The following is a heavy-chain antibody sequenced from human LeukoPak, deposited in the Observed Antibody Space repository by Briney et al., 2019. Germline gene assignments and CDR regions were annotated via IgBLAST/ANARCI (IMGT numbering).Heavy chain of an antibody. V-gene: IGHV3-21*01. CDR1: GFTFSSYS. Sequence: GGSLRLSCAASGFTFSSYSMNWVRQAPGKGLELVSSISSSSSYIYYADSVKGRFTISRDNAKNSLYLQMNSLRAEDTAVYYCARLIRYFDWLLPGRDTDAFDIWGQGTMVTVSS. J-gene: IGHJ3*02. CDR3: ARLIRYFDWLLPGRDTDAFDI. CDR2: ISSSSSYI. D-gene: IGHD3-9*01.